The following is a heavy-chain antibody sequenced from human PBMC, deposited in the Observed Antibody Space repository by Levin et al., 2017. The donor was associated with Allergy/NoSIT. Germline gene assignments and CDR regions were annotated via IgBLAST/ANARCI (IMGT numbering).Heavy chain of an antibody. CDR3: ARLIAAAGKRSFSFLSADY. CDR1: GGSISSSNW. CDR2: IYHSGST. Sequence: MASETLSLTCAVSGGSISSSNWWSWVRQPPGKGLEWIGEIYHSGSTNYNPSLKSRVTISVDKSKNQFSLKLSSVTAADTAVYYCARLIAAAGKRSFSFLSADYWGQGTLVTVSS. V-gene: IGHV4-4*02. D-gene: IGHD6-13*01. J-gene: IGHJ4*02.